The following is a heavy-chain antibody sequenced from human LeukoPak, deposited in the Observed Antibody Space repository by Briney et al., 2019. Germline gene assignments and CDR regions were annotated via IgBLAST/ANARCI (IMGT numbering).Heavy chain of an antibody. J-gene: IGHJ6*03. CDR3: ARGQRHCTSDSCLSYMDV. CDR2: MNANSGNT. D-gene: IGHD2-2*01. V-gene: IGHV1-8*01. CDR1: GYTFTSND. Sequence: GASVKVSCKASGYTFTSNDINWVRQATGQGLEWMGWMNANSGNTGYAQKFQGRVTMTRNTSISTAYMELSSLRSGDTAVYYCARGQRHCTSDSCLSYMDVWGKGTTVTVSS.